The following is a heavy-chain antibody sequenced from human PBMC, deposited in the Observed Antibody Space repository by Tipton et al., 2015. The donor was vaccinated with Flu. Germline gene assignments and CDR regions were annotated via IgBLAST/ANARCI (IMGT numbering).Heavy chain of an antibody. CDR3: ARLSYYDVDLKNFYFED. Sequence: PGLVKPSETLSLTCTVSGGSVNSGFYYWSWIRRPPGKALEWIGYIYYSGTTNYNPSLKSRVTISVDTSKTQLSLKLSSVTAADTAVYYCARLSYYDVDLKNFYFEDWGQGTLVTVSS. D-gene: IGHD3-10*02. J-gene: IGHJ4*02. CDR2: IYYSGTT. V-gene: IGHV4-61*01. CDR1: GGSVNSGFYY.